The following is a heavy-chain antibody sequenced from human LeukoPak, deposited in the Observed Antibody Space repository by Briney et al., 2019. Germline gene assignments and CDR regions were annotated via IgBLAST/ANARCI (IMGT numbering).Heavy chain of an antibody. CDR3: ASNHYYDSSGYYYYYYGMDV. D-gene: IGHD3-22*01. J-gene: IGHJ6*02. CDR2: IYYSGST. Sequence: PETLSLTCTVSGGSISSSSYYWGWIRQPPGKGLEWIGSIYYSGSTYYNPSLKSRVTISVDTSKNQFSLKLSSVTAADTAVYYCASNHYYDSSGYYYYYYGMDVWGQGTTVTVSS. CDR1: GGSISSSSYY. V-gene: IGHV4-39*01.